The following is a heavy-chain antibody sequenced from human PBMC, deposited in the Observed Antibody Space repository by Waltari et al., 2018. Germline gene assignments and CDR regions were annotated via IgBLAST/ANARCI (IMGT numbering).Heavy chain of an antibody. Sequence: QVQLVQSGAEVKKPGSSVKVSCKASGGTFSSYAISWVRQAPGQGLEWMGGIIPIFGTANYAQKFQGRVTITADESTSTAYMELSSLRSEDTAVYYCARSSGRVYSSSRYYYGMDVWGQGTTVTVSS. D-gene: IGHD6-6*01. J-gene: IGHJ6*02. V-gene: IGHV1-69*13. CDR3: ARSSGRVYSSSRYYYGMDV. CDR2: IIPIFGTA. CDR1: GGTFSSYA.